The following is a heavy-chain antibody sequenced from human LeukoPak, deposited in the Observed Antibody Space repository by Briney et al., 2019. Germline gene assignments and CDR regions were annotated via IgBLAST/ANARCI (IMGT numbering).Heavy chain of an antibody. V-gene: IGHV3-21*01. D-gene: IGHD3-10*01. CDR3: AKVKESAFSYYFDY. CDR1: GFTFSSYT. CDR2: ITITSNYI. J-gene: IGHJ4*02. Sequence: GGSLRLSCAASGFTFSSYTMNWVRQAPGKGLEWVSSITITSNYIFYTDSVRGRFTISRDNAQNSLYLQMNSLRAEDTAVYYCAKVKESAFSYYFDYWGQGTLVTVSS.